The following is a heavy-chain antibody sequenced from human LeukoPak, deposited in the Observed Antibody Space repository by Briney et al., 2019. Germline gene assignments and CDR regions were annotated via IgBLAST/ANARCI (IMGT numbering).Heavy chain of an antibody. CDR3: AREEGGKLGIDYYFDY. CDR2: MVYDGSNK. Sequence: QPGGSLRLSCAASGFIFSSYAMHWVRQAPDKGLEWVAYMVYDGSNKYYADSVKGRFTISRDTSKNTLYLQMNSLRAEDTAMYYCAREEGGKLGIDYYFDYWGQGTLVTVPS. J-gene: IGHJ4*02. CDR1: GFIFSSYA. V-gene: IGHV3-30*02. D-gene: IGHD7-27*01.